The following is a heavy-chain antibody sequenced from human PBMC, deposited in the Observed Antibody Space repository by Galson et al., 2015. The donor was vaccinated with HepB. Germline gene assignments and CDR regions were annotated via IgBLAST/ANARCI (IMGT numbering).Heavy chain of an antibody. CDR3: TSRRPLVGASNFDN. CDR2: TTSSGLTT. J-gene: IGHJ4*02. CDR1: GFTFNTYA. V-gene: IGHV3-23*01. D-gene: IGHD1-26*01. Sequence: SLRLSCAASGFTFNTYAMSWVRQAPGKGPQWVSFTTSSGLTTLYADSVKGRFTISRDNSKNTLYLQMYSLKTVDTAVYYCTSRRPLVGASNFDNWGQGALVTVSS.